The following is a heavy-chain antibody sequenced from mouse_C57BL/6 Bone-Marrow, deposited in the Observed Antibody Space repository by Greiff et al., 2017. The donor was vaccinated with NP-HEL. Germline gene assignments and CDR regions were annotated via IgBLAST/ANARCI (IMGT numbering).Heavy chain of an antibody. J-gene: IGHJ4*01. Sequence: EVKLMESGGGLVQPGGSLSLSCAASGFTFTDYYMSWVRQPPGKALEWLGFIRNKANGYTTEYSASVKGRFTISSDNSQSILYLQMNALRAEDRATYYCARSIYYDYADDPFYAMDYGGQGTSVTVSS. CDR3: ARSIYYDYADDPFYAMDY. V-gene: IGHV7-3*01. CDR1: GFTFTDYY. D-gene: IGHD2-4*01. CDR2: IRNKANGYTT.